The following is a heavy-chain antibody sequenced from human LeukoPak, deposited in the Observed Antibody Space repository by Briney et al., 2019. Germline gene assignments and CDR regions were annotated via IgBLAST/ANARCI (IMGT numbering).Heavy chain of an antibody. J-gene: IGHJ5*02. Sequence: NPSETLSLTCTVSGGSISSHYWSWIRQPPGKGLEWIGYIYYSGSTNYNPSLKSRVTISVDTSKNQFSLKLSSVTAADTAVYYCARVELLGWFDPWGQGTLVTVSS. CDR1: GGSISSHY. D-gene: IGHD3-16*01. CDR2: IYYSGST. V-gene: IGHV4-59*11. CDR3: ARVELLGWFDP.